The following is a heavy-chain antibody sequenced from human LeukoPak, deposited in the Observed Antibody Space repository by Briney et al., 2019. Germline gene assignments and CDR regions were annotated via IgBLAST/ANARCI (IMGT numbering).Heavy chain of an antibody. Sequence: SETLSLTCTVSGDSINSYHWSWIRQPAGKGLEWIGRIHMSGSTNYNPSLRSRVAISMDNSMNQFSLKLKSVTAADTAVYYCARDDSSRDDSGGYHYWGQGTLVTISS. CDR3: ARDDSSRDDSGGYHY. V-gene: IGHV4-4*07. D-gene: IGHD3-22*01. J-gene: IGHJ4*02. CDR2: IHMSGST. CDR1: GDSINSYH.